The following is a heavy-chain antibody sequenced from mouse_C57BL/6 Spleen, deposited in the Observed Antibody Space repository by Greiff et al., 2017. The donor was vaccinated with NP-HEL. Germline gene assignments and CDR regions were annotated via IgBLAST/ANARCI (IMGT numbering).Heavy chain of an antibody. J-gene: IGHJ3*01. V-gene: IGHV6-3*01. CDR3: TRRAQATGAGFAY. CDR1: GFTFSNYW. Sequence: EVKLVESGGGLVQPGGSMKLSCVASGFTFSNYWMNWVRQSPEKGLEWVAQIRLKSDNYATHYAESVKGRFTISRDDSKSSVYLQMNNLRAEDTGIYYCTRRAQATGAGFAYWGQGTLVTVSA. CDR2: IRLKSDNYAT. D-gene: IGHD3-2*02.